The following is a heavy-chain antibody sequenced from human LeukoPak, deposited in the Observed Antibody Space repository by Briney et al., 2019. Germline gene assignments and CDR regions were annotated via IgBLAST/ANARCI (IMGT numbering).Heavy chain of an antibody. J-gene: IGHJ4*02. CDR1: GFTFSSYA. V-gene: IGHV3-23*01. D-gene: IGHD3-16*01. CDR3: EKVRRENSFDYPYFDY. Sequence: GGSLRLSCAASGFTFSSYAMSCVRQVPGKGLEWVSGIGRAGGGTYYADSVKGRFTISRDNSKNTLYLQMNSLRAEDTAIYYCEKVRRENSFDYPYFDYWGQGTLVTVS. CDR2: IGRAGGGT.